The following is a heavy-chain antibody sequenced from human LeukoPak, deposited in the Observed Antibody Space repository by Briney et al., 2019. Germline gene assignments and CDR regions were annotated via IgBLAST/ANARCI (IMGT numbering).Heavy chain of an antibody. Sequence: GASLRLSCAASGFTFSNYAMSWVRQAPGKGLEWVSAITGSGGSTYYADSVKGRFTISRDNSKNTLYLQMNSLRAEDTAVYYCAKVSGGGKLIVVVITLFDYWGQGTLVTVSS. CDR3: AKVSGGGKLIVVVITLFDY. V-gene: IGHV3-23*01. CDR1: GFTFSNYA. D-gene: IGHD3-22*01. J-gene: IGHJ4*02. CDR2: ITGSGGST.